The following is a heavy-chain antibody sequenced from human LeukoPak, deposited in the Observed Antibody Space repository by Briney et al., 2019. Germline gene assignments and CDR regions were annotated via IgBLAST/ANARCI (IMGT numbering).Heavy chain of an antibody. CDR3: ARDRRPSYYDFWSGYYAYYYGMDV. D-gene: IGHD3-3*01. CDR1: GFTVSSNY. J-gene: IGHJ6*02. Sequence: GGSLRLSCAASGFTVSSNYMSWVRQAPGKGLEWVSVIYSGGSTYYADSVKGRFTISRDNSKNTLYLQMNSLRAEDTAVYYCARDRRPSYYDFWSGYYAYYYGMDVWGQGTTVTVSS. CDR2: IYSGGST. V-gene: IGHV3-66*01.